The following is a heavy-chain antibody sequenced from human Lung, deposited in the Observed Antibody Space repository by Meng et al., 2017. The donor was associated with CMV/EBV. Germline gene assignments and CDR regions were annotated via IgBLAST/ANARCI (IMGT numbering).Heavy chain of an antibody. CDR2: ISWNSRKL. J-gene: IGHJ4*02. CDR1: GFTFDDYA. D-gene: IGHD2-15*01. Sequence: SCVVSGFTFDDYAMHWVRQPPGKGLEWVSGISWNSRKLDYADSVKGRFIISRDNAKNSVYLQMKSLRPEDTAIYFCVKDTGVVVPAPHQGVDYWXQRXLVTVSS. CDR3: VKDTGVVVPAPHQGVDY. V-gene: IGHV3-9*01.